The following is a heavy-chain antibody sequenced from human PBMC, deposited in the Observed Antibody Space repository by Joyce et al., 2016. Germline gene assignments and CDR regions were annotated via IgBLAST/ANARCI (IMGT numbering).Heavy chain of an antibody. Sequence: QVQLQESGPGLVKPSETLSLTCTVSGASVGTSPYYWTWVRQPPGKGLEWIGHFFYRGSTNYNPSLKGRVTISRDTSTNLFSLKLYSVTAADTAVYYCVTLLEGGSGRGAWGQGTLVTVSS. CDR2: FFYRGST. CDR1: GASVGTSPYY. J-gene: IGHJ4*02. D-gene: IGHD5-12*01. CDR3: VTLLEGGSGRGA. V-gene: IGHV4-61*01.